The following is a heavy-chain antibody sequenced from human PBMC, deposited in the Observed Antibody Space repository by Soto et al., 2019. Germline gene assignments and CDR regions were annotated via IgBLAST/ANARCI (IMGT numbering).Heavy chain of an antibody. V-gene: IGHV4-59*02. D-gene: IGHD6-25*01. J-gene: IGHJ6*02. Sequence: QLQLQESGPGLVKPSETVSLTCTVSGGSVTNYYWNWLRQSPGKGLEWIGYLYSTGSGSYNPSLESRVTISVDTSKTQVSLKLKSVTAADTAVYYCARAGERSPLDVWGQGTTVTVSS. CDR1: GGSVTNYY. CDR3: ARAGERSPLDV. CDR2: LYSTGSG.